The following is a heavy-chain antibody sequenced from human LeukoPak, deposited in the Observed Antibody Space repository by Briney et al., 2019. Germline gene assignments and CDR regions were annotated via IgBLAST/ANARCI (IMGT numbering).Heavy chain of an antibody. D-gene: IGHD1-14*01. CDR3: ARGVGTAAAFDY. CDR2: MKQDGSEK. CDR1: GFTFRSYY. J-gene: IGHJ4*02. Sequence: GGSLRLSCAASGFTFRSYYMSWVRQAPGKGLEWVANMKQDGSEKYYMDSVKGRFTISRDNAKNSLYLQMNSLRAEDTAVYYCARGVGTAAAFDYWGQATLVTVSS. V-gene: IGHV3-7*01.